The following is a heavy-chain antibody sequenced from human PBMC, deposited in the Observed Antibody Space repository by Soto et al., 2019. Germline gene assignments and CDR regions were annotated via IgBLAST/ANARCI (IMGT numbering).Heavy chain of an antibody. CDR2: IKSKTDGGTT. V-gene: IGHV3-15*07. CDR1: GFTFNNAW. J-gene: IGHJ3*02. D-gene: IGHD3-10*01. CDR3: TTPIHRGDRGAFDI. Sequence: EVQLVESGGGLVKPGGSLRLSCAASGFTFNNAWMNWVRQAPGKGLEWVGRIKSKTDGGTTDYAAPVKGRFTISKDDSKNTLYLQMNSLKTEDTAVYYCTTPIHRGDRGAFDIWGQGTMVTVSS.